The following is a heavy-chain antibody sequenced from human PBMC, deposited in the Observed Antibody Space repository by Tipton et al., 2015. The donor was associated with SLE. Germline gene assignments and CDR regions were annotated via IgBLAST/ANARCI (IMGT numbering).Heavy chain of an antibody. Sequence: SLRLSCAASGLTVSSNYMSWVRQAPGKGLEWVSIIYGGGRTNYADSVKGRFTHSRDKFQNQLYLQMNRLRAEDTAVYYCQRARGANYDFDYWGEGTLVTVSS. V-gene: IGHV3-66*02. J-gene: IGHJ4*02. CDR2: IYGGGRT. D-gene: IGHD4/OR15-4a*01. CDR3: QRARGANYDFDY. CDR1: GLTVSSNY.